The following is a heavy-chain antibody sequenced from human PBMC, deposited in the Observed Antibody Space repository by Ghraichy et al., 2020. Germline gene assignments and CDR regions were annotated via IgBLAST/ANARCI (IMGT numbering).Heavy chain of an antibody. J-gene: IGHJ3*01. Sequence: GGSLRLSCAVSEFIFDVYSMTWVRQAPGKGLEWVSTLGADGRSTFYADSVKGRFTISRDKSKRTMYLQMNSLRADDTAVYYCAKEGGRLGEGAFDVWGQGTKVTVSS. CDR2: LGADGRST. D-gene: IGHD3-10*01. CDR1: EFIFDVYS. V-gene: IGHV3-23*01. CDR3: AKEGGRLGEGAFDV.